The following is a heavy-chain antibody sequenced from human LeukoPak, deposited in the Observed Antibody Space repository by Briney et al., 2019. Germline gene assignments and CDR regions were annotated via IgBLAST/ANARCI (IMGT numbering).Heavy chain of an antibody. D-gene: IGHD3-10*01. J-gene: IGHJ5*02. Sequence: GESLKISCKGSGYSFTSYWIGWVRQMPGKGLEWMGIIYHGDSDTRYSPSFQGQVTISADKSISTAYLQWSSLKASDTAMYYCARHGLGYYGSGSHITGLMGWFDPWGQGTLVTVSS. CDR3: ARHGLGYYGSGSHITGLMGWFDP. CDR2: IYHGDSDT. CDR1: GYSFTSYW. V-gene: IGHV5-51*01.